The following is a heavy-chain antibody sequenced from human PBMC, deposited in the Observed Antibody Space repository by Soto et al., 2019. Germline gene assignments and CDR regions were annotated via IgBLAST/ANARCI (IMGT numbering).Heavy chain of an antibody. D-gene: IGHD1-1*01. J-gene: IGHJ6*02. CDR3: SKTDNDYYGMDV. V-gene: IGHV4-39*01. CDR1: GDSVSSSNYY. Sequence: SETLSLTCTVSGDSVSSSNYYWGWLRQPPGTGVDWIVSIYYCGSTLYNPALKSRVTISVDTSKNQFSLMLSSVTAEDTAVYYCSKTDNDYYGMDVWGQGTTVTVSS. CDR2: IYYCGST.